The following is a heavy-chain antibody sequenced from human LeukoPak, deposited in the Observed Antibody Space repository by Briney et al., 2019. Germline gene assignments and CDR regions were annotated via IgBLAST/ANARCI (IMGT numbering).Heavy chain of an antibody. D-gene: IGHD3-22*01. CDR1: GFTFSSYS. J-gene: IGHJ6*02. CDR2: ISSSSSYI. Sequence: PGGSLRLSCAASGFTFSSYSMNWVRQAPGKGLEWVSSISSSSSYIYYADSVKGRFTISRDNAKNSLYLQMDSLRAEDTAVYYCARDLLYDSSGYYYEYYYYYGMDVWGQGTTVTVSS. V-gene: IGHV3-21*01. CDR3: ARDLLYDSSGYYYEYYYYYGMDV.